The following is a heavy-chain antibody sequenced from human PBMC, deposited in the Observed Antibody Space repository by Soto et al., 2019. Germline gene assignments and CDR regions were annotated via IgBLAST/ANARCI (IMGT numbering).Heavy chain of an antibody. J-gene: IGHJ6*01. CDR1: GFTFSNAW. CDR2: IKSKTDGGTT. V-gene: IGHV3-15*07. Sequence: GGSLRLSCAASGFTFSNAWMNWVRQAPGKGLEWVGRIKSKTDGGTTDYAAPVKGRFTISRDDSKNTLYLQMNSLKTEDTAVYYCTTEACSGGSCYMVTYYYYGMDVWGQGTTVTVSS. CDR3: TTEACSGGSCYMVTYYYYGMDV. D-gene: IGHD2-15*01.